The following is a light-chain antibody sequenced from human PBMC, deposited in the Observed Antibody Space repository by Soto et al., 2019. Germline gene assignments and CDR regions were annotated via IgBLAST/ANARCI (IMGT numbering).Light chain of an antibody. CDR3: QQFSGYPLT. Sequence: KVMKQSPATLSVYPGERATLSCRASQSVSSRLAWYQQKPGQAPRLLIYDASSRATGIPDRFSGGGSGTDFTLTISRLEPEDFAVYYCQQFSGYPLTFGGGTKVDIK. CDR2: DAS. V-gene: IGKV3-20*01. CDR1: QSVSSR. J-gene: IGKJ4*01.